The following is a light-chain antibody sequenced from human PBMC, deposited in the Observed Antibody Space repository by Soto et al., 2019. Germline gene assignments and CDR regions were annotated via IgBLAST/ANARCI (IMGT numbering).Light chain of an antibody. J-gene: IGKJ1*01. CDR3: QQYNNWWT. Sequence: RVVTHSPDTLSVSPGERATLSCRASETVRSNLAWYQQKPGQAPRLLIYAASTRATGIPARFIGNGSGTEFTLTISSLQSEDFAVYYCQQYNNWWTFGQGTKVDIK. V-gene: IGKV3D-15*01. CDR1: ETVRSN. CDR2: AAS.